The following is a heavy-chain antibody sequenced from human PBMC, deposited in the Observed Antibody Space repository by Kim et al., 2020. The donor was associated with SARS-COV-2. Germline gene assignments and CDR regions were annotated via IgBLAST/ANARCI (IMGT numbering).Heavy chain of an antibody. V-gene: IGHV1-18*01. J-gene: IGHJ5*02. CDR2: ISAYNGNT. Sequence: ASVKVSCKASGYTFTSYGISWVRQAPGQGLEWMGWISAYNGNTNYAQKLQGRVTMTTDTSTSTAYMELRSLRSDDTAVYYCARCPIWFGELEFDPWGQGTLVTVSS. CDR1: GYTFTSYG. CDR3: ARCPIWFGELEFDP. D-gene: IGHD3-10*01.